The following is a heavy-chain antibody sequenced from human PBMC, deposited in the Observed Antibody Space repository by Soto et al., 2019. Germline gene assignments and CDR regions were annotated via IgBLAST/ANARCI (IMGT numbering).Heavy chain of an antibody. CDR3: AKDPFWGSYRDDAFDI. CDR1: GFTFSSYA. CDR2: ISGSGGST. D-gene: IGHD3-16*02. V-gene: IGHV3-23*01. J-gene: IGHJ3*02. Sequence: GGSLRLSCAASGFTFSSYAMSWVRLAPGKGLEWVSAISGSGGSTYYADSVKGRFTISRDNSKNTLYLQMNSLRAEDTAVYYCAKDPFWGSYRDDAFDIWGQGTMVTVSS.